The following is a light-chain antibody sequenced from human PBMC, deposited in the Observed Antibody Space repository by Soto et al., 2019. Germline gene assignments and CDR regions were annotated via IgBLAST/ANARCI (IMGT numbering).Light chain of an antibody. CDR3: SSYAGSTCFV. V-gene: IGLV2-8*01. J-gene: IGLJ1*01. CDR2: EVS. Sequence: QSALTQPPSASGSPGQSVTISCTGTSSDVGGYNYVSWYQHHPGKAPKLVIYEVSKRPSGVPDRFSGPKSGNTASLTVSGLQAEDEADYYCSSYAGSTCFVFGTGTKLTVL. CDR1: SSDVGGYNY.